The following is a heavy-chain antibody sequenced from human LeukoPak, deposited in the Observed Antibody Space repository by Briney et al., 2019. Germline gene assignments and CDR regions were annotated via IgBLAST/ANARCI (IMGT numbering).Heavy chain of an antibody. J-gene: IGHJ4*02. Sequence: GASVKVSCKASGYTFTSYGISWVRQAPGQGLEWMGWISAYNGNTNYAQKLQGRVTMTTDTSTTTVYMELRDLTSDDTAVYYCARDRSGSFYPGIVGPAFDYWGQGTLVTVSS. D-gene: IGHD1-26*01. CDR1: GYTFTSYG. V-gene: IGHV1-18*01. CDR2: ISAYNGNT. CDR3: ARDRSGSFYPGIVGPAFDY.